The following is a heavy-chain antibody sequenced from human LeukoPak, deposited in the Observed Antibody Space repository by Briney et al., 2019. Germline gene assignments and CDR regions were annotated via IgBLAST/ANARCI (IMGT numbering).Heavy chain of an antibody. CDR2: ISSSSSYI. D-gene: IGHD3-22*01. CDR3: ARVGSYYYDSSGYYLFDY. J-gene: IGHJ4*02. V-gene: IGHV3-21*01. CDR1: GFTFSSYS. Sequence: PGGSLRLSCAASGFTFSSYSMNWVRQAPGKGLEWVSSISSSSSYIYYADSVKGRFTISRDNAKNSLYLQMNSLRAEGTAVYYCARVGSYYYDSSGYYLFDYWGQGTLVTVSS.